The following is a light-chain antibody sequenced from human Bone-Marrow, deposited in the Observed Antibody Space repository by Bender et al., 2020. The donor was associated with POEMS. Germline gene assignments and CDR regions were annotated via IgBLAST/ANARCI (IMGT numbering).Light chain of an antibody. CDR1: SSYIGGYNS. CDR3: SSFTSSSTVL. CDR2: DVT. Sequence: QSALTQPASVSGSPGQSITISCTGTSSYIGGYNSVSWYQHLPGKAPKLIICDVTNRPSGVSNRFSGSKSGNTASLTISGLQAEDEAHYYCSSFTSSSTVLFGGGTKLTVL. V-gene: IGLV2-14*03. J-gene: IGLJ2*01.